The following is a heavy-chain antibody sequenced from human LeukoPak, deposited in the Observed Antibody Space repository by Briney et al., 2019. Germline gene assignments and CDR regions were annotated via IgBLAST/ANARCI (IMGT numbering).Heavy chain of an antibody. CDR3: AMGVGAPEDLAVAADFDY. CDR2: IIPIFGTA. D-gene: IGHD6-19*01. J-gene: IGHJ4*02. Sequence: ASVKVSCKASGYTFNNYGINWVRQAPGQGLEWMGGIIPIFGTANYAQKFQGRVTITADKSTSTAYMELSSLRSEDTAVYYCAMGVGAPEDLAVAADFDYWGQGTLVTVSS. V-gene: IGHV1-69*06. CDR1: GYTFNNYG.